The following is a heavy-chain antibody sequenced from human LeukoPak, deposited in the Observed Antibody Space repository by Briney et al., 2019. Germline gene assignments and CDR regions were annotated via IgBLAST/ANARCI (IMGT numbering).Heavy chain of an antibody. CDR3: ARERPLYPVIYYYYYYYMDV. CDR2: IYHSGNT. D-gene: IGHD3-16*02. CDR1: GYSISTSYY. Sequence: SETLSLTCTVSGYSISTSYYCGWIRQPPGQGLGWIGIIYHSGNTYYNPSLKSRVTISVDTSKSQFSLKLNSVTAADTAVYYCARERPLYPVIYYYYYYYMDVWGKGTTVTVSS. J-gene: IGHJ6*03. V-gene: IGHV4-38-2*02.